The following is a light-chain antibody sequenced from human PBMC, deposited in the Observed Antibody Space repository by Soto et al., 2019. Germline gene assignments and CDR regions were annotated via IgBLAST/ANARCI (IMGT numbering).Light chain of an antibody. J-gene: IGLJ1*01. CDR3: CSYGGSFYV. V-gene: IGLV2-11*01. CDR1: NSDVGGYNY. CDR2: DVN. Sequence: QSALTQPHSVSGSPGQSVAISCSGTNSDVGGYNYVSWYQQHPGKAPKLIIFDVNKRPSGVPDRFSGSKSGSTASLTISGLQAEDEADYYCCSYGGSFYVVGTGTKVTVL.